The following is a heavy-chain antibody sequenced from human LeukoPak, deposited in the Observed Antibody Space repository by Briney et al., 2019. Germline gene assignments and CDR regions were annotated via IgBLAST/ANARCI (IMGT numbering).Heavy chain of an antibody. CDR3: ARGATYYDFWSGYTRNLYYFDY. Sequence: PSETLSLTCAVYGGSFSGYYWSWIRQPPGKGLEWIGEINHSGSTNYNPSLKSRVTISVDTSKNQFSLKLSSVTAADTAVYYCARGATYYDFWSGYTRNLYYFDYWAREPWSPSPQ. J-gene: IGHJ4*02. CDR1: GGSFSGYY. CDR2: INHSGST. V-gene: IGHV4-34*01. D-gene: IGHD3-3*01.